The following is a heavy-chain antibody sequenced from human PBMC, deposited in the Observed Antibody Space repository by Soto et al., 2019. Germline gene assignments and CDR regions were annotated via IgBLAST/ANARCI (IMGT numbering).Heavy chain of an antibody. CDR2: IYYSGST. CDR3: ARDLRGVAAAPPGYYGMDV. D-gene: IGHD6-13*01. CDR1: GGSISSGDYY. V-gene: IGHV4-30-4*01. Sequence: SETLSLTCTVSGGSISSGDYYWSWIRQPPGKGLEWIGYIYYSGSTYYNPSLKSRVTISVDTSKNQFSLKLSSVTAADTAVYYCARDLRGVAAAPPGYYGMDVWGQGTTVTVSS. J-gene: IGHJ6*02.